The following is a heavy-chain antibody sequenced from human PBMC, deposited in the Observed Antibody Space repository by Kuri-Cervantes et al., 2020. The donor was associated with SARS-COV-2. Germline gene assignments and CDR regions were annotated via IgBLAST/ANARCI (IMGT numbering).Heavy chain of an antibody. D-gene: IGHD3-22*01. CDR1: GGSISSGDYY. Sequence: LRLSCTVSGGSISSGDYYWSWIRQPPGKGLEWIGYIYYSGSTYYNPSLKSRVTISVDTSKNQFSLKLSSVTAADTAVYYCARDTGPYDSSGYQRVYAFDIWGQGTMVTVSS. CDR2: IYYSGST. V-gene: IGHV4-30-4*01. J-gene: IGHJ3*02. CDR3: ARDTGPYDSSGYQRVYAFDI.